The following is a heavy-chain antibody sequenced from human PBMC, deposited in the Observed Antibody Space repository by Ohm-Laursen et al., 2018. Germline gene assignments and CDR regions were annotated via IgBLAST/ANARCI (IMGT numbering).Heavy chain of an antibody. Sequence: SLRLSCTASGFTFSSYAMSWVRQAPGTGLAWVSAITPSGDSTYYADSVKGRFTISRDNSKNTLYLQMNSLRVEDTAVYYCAKSPSTWDFWGQGTLVTVSS. D-gene: IGHD6-13*01. CDR2: ITPSGDST. J-gene: IGHJ4*02. V-gene: IGHV3-23*01. CDR1: GFTFSSYA. CDR3: AKSPSTWDF.